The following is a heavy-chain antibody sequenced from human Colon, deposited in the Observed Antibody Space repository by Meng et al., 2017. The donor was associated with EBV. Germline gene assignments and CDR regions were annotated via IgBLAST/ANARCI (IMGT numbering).Heavy chain of an antibody. CDR2: IIHGGSP. D-gene: IGHD2-8*02. V-gene: IGHV4-4*02. Sequence: QVQLQESGPGLVXPXXXLSLTCTVSGDSISGDNWWSWVRQPPGKGLEWIGEIIHGGSPSYNPSLKSRVTISIDTSKNQLSLMLSSVTAADTAVYYCARRPTGIDYWGQGTLVTVSS. J-gene: IGHJ4*02. CDR3: ARRPTGIDY. CDR1: GDSISGDNW.